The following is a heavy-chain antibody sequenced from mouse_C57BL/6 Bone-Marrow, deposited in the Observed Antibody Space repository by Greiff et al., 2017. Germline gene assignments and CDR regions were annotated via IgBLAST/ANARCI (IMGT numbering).Heavy chain of an antibody. CDR1: GYSITSGYY. Sequence: EVQLVESGPGLVKPSQSLSLTCSVTGYSITSGYYWNWIRQFPGNKLEWMGYISYDGSNNYNPSLKNRISITRDKSKNQFFLKLNSVTTEDTATYYCARDTGPWFAYWGQGTLVTVSA. J-gene: IGHJ3*01. CDR2: ISYDGSN. CDR3: ARDTGPWFAY. V-gene: IGHV3-6*01. D-gene: IGHD4-1*01.